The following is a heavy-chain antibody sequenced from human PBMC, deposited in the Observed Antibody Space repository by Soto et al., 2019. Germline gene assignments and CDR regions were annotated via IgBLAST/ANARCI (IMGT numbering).Heavy chain of an antibody. J-gene: IGHJ4*02. CDR1: GVSLTSGNW. D-gene: IGHD3-10*01. V-gene: IGHV4-4*02. Sequence: SETLSLTCAVPGVSLTSGNWWTWVRQSPQRGLEYIGEIFHDGTANYYPSFERRVAMSVDTSRNQFSLKLTSVTAADTAVYFCARLVYDTRLNYMYFDFWGPGTLVTVSS. CDR2: IFHDGTA. CDR3: ARLVYDTRLNYMYFDF.